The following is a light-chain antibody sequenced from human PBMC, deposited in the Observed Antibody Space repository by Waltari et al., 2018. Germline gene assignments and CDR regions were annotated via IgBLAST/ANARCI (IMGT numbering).Light chain of an antibody. CDR2: KAS. CDR3: QQYKKYPLT. V-gene: IGKV1-5*03. Sequence: KMTQSPSTLASFVADRFTITCRASQCIITWLAWYKQKPGKAPKLLVYKASSLERGVPSRFSGRGSGTEFTLTISSLQADDFATYYAQQYKKYPLTFGGGTKVKI. J-gene: IGKJ4*01. CDR1: QCIITW.